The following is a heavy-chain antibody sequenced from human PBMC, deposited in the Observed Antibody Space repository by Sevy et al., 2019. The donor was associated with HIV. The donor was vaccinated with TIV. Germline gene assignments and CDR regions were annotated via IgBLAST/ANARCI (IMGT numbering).Heavy chain of an antibody. CDR2: IYSGDST. D-gene: IGHD3-22*01. CDR3: ARLSVYYYDSSGYYTTGNAFDI. Sequence: GGSLRLSCAASGFTVSNNYMSWVRQAPGKGLQWVSVIYSGDSTYYADSVKGRFTISRDNSKNTRYLQMNSLGAEDTAVYYCARLSVYYYDSSGYYTTGNAFDIWGQGTMVTVSS. V-gene: IGHV3-53*01. J-gene: IGHJ3*02. CDR1: GFTVSNNY.